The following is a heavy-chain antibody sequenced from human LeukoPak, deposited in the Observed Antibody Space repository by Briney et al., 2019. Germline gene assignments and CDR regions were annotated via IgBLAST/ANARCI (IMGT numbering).Heavy chain of an antibody. V-gene: IGHV3-53*03. J-gene: IGHJ4*02. D-gene: IGHD3-22*01. Sequence: GGSLRHSCAASGFTVSSNYMRSVRQAPGKGLEWVSVIYSGGSTYYADSVKGRFTISRDNSKNTLYLQMNSLRAEDTAVYYCAGDSSGYYHRSDYWGQGTLVTVSS. CDR3: AGDSSGYYHRSDY. CDR1: GFTVSSNY. CDR2: IYSGGST.